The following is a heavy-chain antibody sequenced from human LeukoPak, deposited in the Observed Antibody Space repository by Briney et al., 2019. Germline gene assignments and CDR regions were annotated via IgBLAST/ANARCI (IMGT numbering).Heavy chain of an antibody. J-gene: IGHJ6*02. CDR2: IKQDGSEK. D-gene: IGHD2-21*02. V-gene: IGHV3-7*03. CDR3: AREGLVVVTAIIYYYYGMDV. CDR1: GFTFSSYW. Sequence: GGSLRLSCAASGFTFSSYWMSWVRQAPGKGLEWVANIKQDGSEKYYVDSLKGRFTISRDNAKNSLYLQMNSLRAEDTAVYYCAREGLVVVTAIIYYYYGMDVWGQGTTVTVSS.